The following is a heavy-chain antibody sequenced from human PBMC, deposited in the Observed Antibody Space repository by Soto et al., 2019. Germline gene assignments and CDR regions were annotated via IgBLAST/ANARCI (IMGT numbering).Heavy chain of an antibody. J-gene: IGHJ6*02. CDR1: GFTFTSSV. CDR3: AAPRATKYYYDSSGYRVGYYYGMDV. CDR2: IVVGSGNT. D-gene: IGHD3-22*01. V-gene: IGHV1-58*01. Sequence: SVKVSCKASGFTFTSSVVQWVRQARGQRLEWIGWIVVGSGNTNYAQKFQERVTITRDMSTSTAYMELSSLRSEDTAVYYCAAPRATKYYYDSSGYRVGYYYGMDVWGQGTTVTVSS.